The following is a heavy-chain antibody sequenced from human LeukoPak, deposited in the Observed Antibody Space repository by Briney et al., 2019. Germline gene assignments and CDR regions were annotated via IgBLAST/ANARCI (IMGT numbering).Heavy chain of an antibody. V-gene: IGHV4-34*01. CDR3: ARASTHIVVVVAANFDY. CDR2: INHSGST. Sequence: SETLSLTCAVYGGSFSGYYWSWIRQPPGKGLEWIGEINHSGSTNYNPSLKSRVTISVDTSKNQFSLKLSSVTAADTAVYYCARASTHIVVVVAANFDYWGQGTLVTVSS. CDR1: GGSFSGYY. J-gene: IGHJ4*02. D-gene: IGHD2-15*01.